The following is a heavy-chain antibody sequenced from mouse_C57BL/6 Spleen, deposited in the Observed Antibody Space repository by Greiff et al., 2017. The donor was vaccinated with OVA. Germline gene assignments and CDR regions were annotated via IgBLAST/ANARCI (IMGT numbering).Heavy chain of an antibody. CDR1: GYSITSGYY. Sequence: EVKLMESGPGLVKPSQSLSLTCSVTGYSITSGYYWNWIRQFPGNKLEWMGYISYDGSNNYNPSLKNRISITRDTSKNQFFLKLNSVTTEDTATYYDASSPYGSPFDYWGQGTTLTVSS. V-gene: IGHV3-6*01. J-gene: IGHJ2*01. CDR2: ISYDGSN. CDR3: ASSPYGSPFDY. D-gene: IGHD1-1*01.